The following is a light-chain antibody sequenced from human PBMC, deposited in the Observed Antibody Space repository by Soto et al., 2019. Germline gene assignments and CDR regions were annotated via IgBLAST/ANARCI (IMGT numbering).Light chain of an antibody. Sequence: EIVLTQSPGTLSLSPGESATLSCRASQSVWNNYLAWYQQKPGQAPRLLISGASRRASGIPDRFSGSGSGRAFTLTIAGLEPEDFAVYYSQQYGSSTQHTFGGATMVEI. CDR1: QSVWNNY. V-gene: IGKV3-20*01. CDR2: GAS. J-gene: IGKJ4*01. CDR3: QQYGSSTQHT.